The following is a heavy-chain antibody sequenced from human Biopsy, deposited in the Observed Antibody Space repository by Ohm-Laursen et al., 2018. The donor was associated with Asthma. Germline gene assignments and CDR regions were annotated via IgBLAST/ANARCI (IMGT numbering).Heavy chain of an antibody. D-gene: IGHD6-19*01. CDR2: ISYDGSNK. J-gene: IGHJ4*02. CDR1: GFTFGSYG. CDR3: SREEPTSGWYQGSILR. V-gene: IGHV3-30*03. Sequence: RSLRLSCAASGFTFGSYGMHWVRQAPGKGLEWVACISYDGSNKYYADSVKGRSTISRDNSKNTLYLQMNSLRAEDTAVYYCSREEPTSGWYQGSILRWGQGTLVTVSS.